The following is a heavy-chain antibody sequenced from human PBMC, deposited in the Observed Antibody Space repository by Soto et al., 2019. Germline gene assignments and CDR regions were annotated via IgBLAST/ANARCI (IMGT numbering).Heavy chain of an antibody. CDR1: GGSISSGDYY. J-gene: IGHJ4*02. CDR2: IYYSGST. CDR3: AREHYYGDFDY. Sequence: TSETLSLTCTVSGGSISSGDYYWSWIRQPPGKGLEWIGYIYYSGSTYYNPSLKSRVTISVDTSKNQFSLKLSSVTAADTAVYYCAREHYYGDFDYWGQGTLVTVSS. V-gene: IGHV4-30-4*01. D-gene: IGHD4-17*01.